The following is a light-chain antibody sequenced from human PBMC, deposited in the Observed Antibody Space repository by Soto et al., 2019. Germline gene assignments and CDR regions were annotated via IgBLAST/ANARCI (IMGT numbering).Light chain of an antibody. CDR2: EVT. J-gene: IGLJ2*01. CDR1: SSDVGSYNV. V-gene: IGLV2-23*02. Sequence: QSALTQPASVSGSPGQSITISCTGTSSDVGSYNVVSWYQQHPGQAPKLMIYEVTKRPSGVSNRFSGSKSGNTASLTISGLQAEDEADYYCCSYACSNTLVLFGGGTKLTVL. CDR3: CSYACSNTLVL.